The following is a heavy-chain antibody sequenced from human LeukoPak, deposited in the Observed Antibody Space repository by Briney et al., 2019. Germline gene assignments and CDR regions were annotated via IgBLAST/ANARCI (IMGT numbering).Heavy chain of an antibody. CDR2: IKSKTDGGTT. J-gene: IGHJ4*02. CDR3: ITDPSSYYYDSSGTQYYFDY. CDR1: GFTFSDAW. Sequence: PGGSLRLSCAASGFTFSDAWMSWVREARGKGLERVGRIKSKTDGGTTDYAAPVKGRFTISRDDSENTLYLQMNSLKTEDTAVYYCITDPSSYYYDSSGTQYYFDYWGQGTLVTVSS. V-gene: IGHV3-15*01. D-gene: IGHD3-22*01.